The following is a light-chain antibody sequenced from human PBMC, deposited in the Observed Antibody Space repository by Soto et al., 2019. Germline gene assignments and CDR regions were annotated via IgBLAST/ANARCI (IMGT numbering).Light chain of an antibody. CDR2: EVS. V-gene: IGLV2-14*01. J-gene: IGLJ1*01. CDR1: SSDIGGYNY. Sequence: QSALTQPASLSGSPGQSITISCTGTSSDIGGYNYVSWYQQHPGKVPKLLIHEVSNRPSGVSNRFSGSKSGNTASLTISGLQAEDEADYYCLSKTSSISYVFGTGTKVTVL. CDR3: LSKTSSISYV.